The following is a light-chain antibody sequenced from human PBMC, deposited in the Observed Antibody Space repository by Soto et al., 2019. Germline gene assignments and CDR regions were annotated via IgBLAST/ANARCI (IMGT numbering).Light chain of an antibody. CDR3: QQANSFPIT. J-gene: IGKJ5*01. V-gene: IGKV1-12*01. CDR1: QGISSW. CDR2: AAS. Sequence: DIQTPPSPSSVSASVGARVTLTCRASQGISSWLAWYQQKPGKAPKLLIYAASSLQSGVPSRFSGSGSGTDFTLTISSLQPEEFATDYCQQANSFPITVGQGTRLEIK.